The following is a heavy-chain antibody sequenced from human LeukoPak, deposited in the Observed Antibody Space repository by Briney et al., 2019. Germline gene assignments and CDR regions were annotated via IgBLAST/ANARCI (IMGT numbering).Heavy chain of an antibody. V-gene: IGHV1-18*01. D-gene: IGHD3-10*01. CDR2: ISAYNGNT. J-gene: IGHJ6*02. CDR1: GYTFTNYG. Sequence: ASVKVSCKTSGYTFTNYGISWVRQAPGLGLEWMGWISAYNGNTNYAQKVQGRVTMTTDTSTSTAYMELSSLRSEDTAVYYCARDLRSYYGSGSYYTPYYYYGMDVWGQGTTVTVSS. CDR3: ARDLRSYYGSGSYYTPYYYYGMDV.